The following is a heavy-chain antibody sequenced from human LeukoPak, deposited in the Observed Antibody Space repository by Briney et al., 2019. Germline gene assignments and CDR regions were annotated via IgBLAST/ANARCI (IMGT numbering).Heavy chain of an antibody. CDR3: ARGIAAAEFYFDY. D-gene: IGHD6-13*01. CDR1: GYSFTSYW. V-gene: IGHV5-51*01. Sequence: GESLQISSQGSGYSFTSYWIGWVRQMTGKGLEWMGIIYPGDFVTGYSPSFQGQVTISADKSISPAYLQWSSLKASDTAMYYCARGIAAAEFYFDYWGQGTLVTVSS. J-gene: IGHJ4*02. CDR2: IYPGDFVT.